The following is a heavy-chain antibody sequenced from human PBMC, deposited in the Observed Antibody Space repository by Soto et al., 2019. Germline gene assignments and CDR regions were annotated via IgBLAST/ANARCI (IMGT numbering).Heavy chain of an antibody. CDR3: AKGDVVAATFIFDY. Sequence: QVQLVESGGGVVQPGRSLRLSCAASGFTFSSYGMHWVRQAPGKGLEWVAVISYDGSNKYYADSVKGRFTISRDNSKNTLYLQMNSLRAEDTAVYYCAKGDVVAATFIFDYWGQGTLVTVSS. CDR2: ISYDGSNK. D-gene: IGHD2-15*01. V-gene: IGHV3-30*18. J-gene: IGHJ4*02. CDR1: GFTFSSYG.